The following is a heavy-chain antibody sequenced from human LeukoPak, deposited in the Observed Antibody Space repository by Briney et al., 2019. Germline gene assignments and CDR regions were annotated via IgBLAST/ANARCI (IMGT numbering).Heavy chain of an antibody. J-gene: IGHJ5*02. CDR3: AKDRDIVVVVAAGFEPDWFDP. CDR2: ISGSGGST. Sequence: PGGSLRLSCAASGFTFSSYAMSWVRQAPGKGLEWVSAISGSGGSTYYADSVKGRFTISRDNSKNTLYLQMNSLRAEDTAVYYCAKDRDIVVVVAAGFEPDWFDPWGQGTLVTVSS. V-gene: IGHV3-23*01. D-gene: IGHD2-15*01. CDR1: GFTFSSYA.